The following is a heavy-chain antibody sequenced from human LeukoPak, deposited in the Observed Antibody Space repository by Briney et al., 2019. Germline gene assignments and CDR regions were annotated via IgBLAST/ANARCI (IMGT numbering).Heavy chain of an antibody. CDR1: GFSVSDYH. CDR3: ASAVTTWLDN. J-gene: IGHJ4*02. V-gene: IGHV3-66*01. D-gene: IGHD4-17*01. Sequence: GGSLRLSCAASGFSVSDYHMSWVRQAPGTGPEWIAVIYGGGSTYYADSVRGRFTISRDNSKNTLYLQMNSLRVEDTAVYYCASAVTTWLDNWGQGALVTVSS. CDR2: IYGGGST.